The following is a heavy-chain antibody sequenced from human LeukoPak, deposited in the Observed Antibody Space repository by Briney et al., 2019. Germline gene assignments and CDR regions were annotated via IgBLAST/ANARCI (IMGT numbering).Heavy chain of an antibody. Sequence: SETLSLTCTVSGGSISSYYWSWIGQPPGKGLEWIGYIYYSGSTNYNPSLKSRVTISVDTSKNQFSLKLSSVTAADTAVHYCARAHGGNFYYFDYWGQGTLVTVSS. CDR3: ARAHGGNFYYFDY. D-gene: IGHD4-23*01. CDR2: IYYSGST. V-gene: IGHV4-59*01. J-gene: IGHJ4*02. CDR1: GGSISSYY.